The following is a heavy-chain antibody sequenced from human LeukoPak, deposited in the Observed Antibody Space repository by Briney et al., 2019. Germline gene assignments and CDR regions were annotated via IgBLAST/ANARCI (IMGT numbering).Heavy chain of an antibody. CDR1: GFTFSSYA. J-gene: IGHJ5*02. CDR3: AKDLYRDSSGSQINWFDP. Sequence: GGSLRLSCAASGFTFSSYAMSWVRQAPGKGLEWVSAISGSGGSTYYADSVKGRFTISTDNSKNTLYLQMNSLRAEDTAVYYCAKDLYRDSSGSQINWFDPWGQGTLVTVSS. V-gene: IGHV3-23*01. CDR2: ISGSGGST. D-gene: IGHD6-19*01.